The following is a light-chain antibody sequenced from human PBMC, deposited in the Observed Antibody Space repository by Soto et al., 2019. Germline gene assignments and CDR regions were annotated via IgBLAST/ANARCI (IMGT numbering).Light chain of an antibody. CDR1: GSNIGSKS. V-gene: IGLV1-44*01. CDR3: ATWDDSLKGWV. CDR2: RNN. Sequence: QSVLTQPPSASGTPGQSVTISCSGSGSNIGSKSAYWYQQLPGTAPKLLIYRNNQRPSGVPDRFSGSKSGTSASLAISGLQSEDGADYYCATWDDSLKGWVFGGGTKLTVL. J-gene: IGLJ3*02.